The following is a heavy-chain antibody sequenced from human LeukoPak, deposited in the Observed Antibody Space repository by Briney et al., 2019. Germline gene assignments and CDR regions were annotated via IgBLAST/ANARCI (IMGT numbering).Heavy chain of an antibody. Sequence: GGSLRLSCAASGFTFSSYEMNWVRQAPGKGLDWVSYISSSGSTIYYADSVKGRFTISRDNAKNSLYLQMNSLRAEDTAVYYCARDKRPGIFPPDYYYGMDVWGQGTTVTVSS. V-gene: IGHV3-48*03. D-gene: IGHD3-9*01. CDR1: GFTFSSYE. J-gene: IGHJ6*02. CDR3: ARDKRPGIFPPDYYYGMDV. CDR2: ISSSGSTI.